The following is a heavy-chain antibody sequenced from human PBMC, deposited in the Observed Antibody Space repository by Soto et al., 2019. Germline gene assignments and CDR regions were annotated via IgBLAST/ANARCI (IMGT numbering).Heavy chain of an antibody. Sequence: ASVKVSCKASGYTFTSYAMHWVRQAPGQRLEWMGWINAGNGNTKYSQKFQGRVTITRDTSASTAYMEPSSLRSEDTAVYYCARDPGYSYGYNWGQGTLVTVSS. D-gene: IGHD5-18*01. V-gene: IGHV1-3*01. CDR1: GYTFTSYA. J-gene: IGHJ4*02. CDR2: INAGNGNT. CDR3: ARDPGYSYGYN.